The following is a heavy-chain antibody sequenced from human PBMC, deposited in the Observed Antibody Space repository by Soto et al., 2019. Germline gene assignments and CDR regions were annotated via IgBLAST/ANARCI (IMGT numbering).Heavy chain of an antibody. J-gene: IGHJ4*02. CDR2: ISTSGANT. CDR1: GFTFSSYA. CDR3: AKKRLYSSSSSDY. Sequence: GGSLRLSCAASGFTFSSYAMSWVRQAPGKGLEWVSVISTSGANTYYADSVKGRFTISRDNSENTVYLQMNSLRAEDTAVYYCAKKRLYSSSSSDYWGQGTLVTVSS. D-gene: IGHD6-6*01. V-gene: IGHV3-23*01.